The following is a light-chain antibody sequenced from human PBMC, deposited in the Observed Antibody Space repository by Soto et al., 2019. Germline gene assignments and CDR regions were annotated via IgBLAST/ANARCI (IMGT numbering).Light chain of an antibody. CDR3: SSYTSSSTLVV. CDR2: EVS. CDR1: SSDVGGYIY. J-gene: IGLJ2*01. V-gene: IGLV2-14*01. Sequence: QSVLTQPASVSGSPGQSITISCNGTSSDVGGYIYVSWYQQHPGKAPKLMIYEVSNRPSGVSNRFSGSKSGNTASLTISGLQAEDEADYYCSSYTSSSTLVVFGGGTKLTVL.